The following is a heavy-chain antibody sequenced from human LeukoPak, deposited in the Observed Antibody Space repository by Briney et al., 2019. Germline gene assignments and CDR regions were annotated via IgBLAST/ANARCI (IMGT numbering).Heavy chain of an antibody. Sequence: GGSLRLSCAASGFTFSSYWMSWVRQAPGNGLEWVANIKQDGSEKYYVDSVKGRFTISRDNAKNSLYLQMNSLRAEDTAVYYCARGSKPRYGSGTNFDYWGQGTLVTVSS. J-gene: IGHJ4*02. V-gene: IGHV3-7*03. D-gene: IGHD6-25*01. CDR2: IKQDGSEK. CDR1: GFTFSSYW. CDR3: ARGSKPRYGSGTNFDY.